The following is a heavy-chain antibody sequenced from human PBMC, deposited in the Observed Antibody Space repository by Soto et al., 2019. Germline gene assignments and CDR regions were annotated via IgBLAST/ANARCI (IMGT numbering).Heavy chain of an antibody. CDR3: AGVMAAAGTGAFDI. D-gene: IGHD6-13*01. CDR2: IYYSGST. Sequence: SETLSLTCTVSGGSISSYYWSWIRQPPGKGLEWIGYIYYSGSTNYNPSLKSRVTISVDTSKNQFSLKLSSVTAADSTVYYCAGVMAAAGTGAFDIWGQGTMVTVSS. J-gene: IGHJ3*02. V-gene: IGHV4-59*01. CDR1: GGSISSYY.